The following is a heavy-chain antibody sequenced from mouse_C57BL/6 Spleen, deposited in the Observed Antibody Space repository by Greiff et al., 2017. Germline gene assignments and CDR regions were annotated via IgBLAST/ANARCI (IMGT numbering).Heavy chain of an antibody. CDR3: ARGNDGYYGGDY. CDR1: GYAFSSSW. CDR2: IYPGDGDT. Sequence: QVQLKQSGPELVKPGASVKISCKASGYAFSSSWMNWVKQRPGKGLEWIGRIYPGDGDTNYNGKFKGKATLTADKSSSTAYMQLSSLTSEDSAVYFCARGNDGYYGGDYWGQGTTLTVSS. V-gene: IGHV1-82*01. J-gene: IGHJ2*01. D-gene: IGHD2-3*01.